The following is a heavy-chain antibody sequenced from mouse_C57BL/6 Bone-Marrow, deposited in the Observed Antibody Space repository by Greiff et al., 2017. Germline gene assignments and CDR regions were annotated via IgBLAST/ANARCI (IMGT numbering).Heavy chain of an antibody. CDR1: GFTFTDYY. CDR2: IRNKANGYTT. J-gene: IGHJ4*01. Sequence: EVMLVESGGGLVQPGGSLSLSCAASGFTFTDYYMSWVRQPPGKALEWLGFIRNKANGYTTEYSASVKGRFTISRDNSQSILYLQMNALRAEDSATYYCASLAYYAMDYWGQGTSVIVSS. V-gene: IGHV7-3*01. CDR3: ASLAYYAMDY.